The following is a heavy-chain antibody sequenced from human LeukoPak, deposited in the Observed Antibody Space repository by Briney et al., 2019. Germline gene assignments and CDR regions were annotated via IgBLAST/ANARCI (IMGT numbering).Heavy chain of an antibody. J-gene: IGHJ4*02. V-gene: IGHV5-51*01. CDR2: IYPGDSDT. CDR1: GYSFTTYW. Sequence: GESLKISCEASGYSFTTYWIGWVRQMPGKGLEWVGIIYPGDSDTRYSPSFHGQVTISADKSISTSFLQCSSLKASDTAMSYCSRQHGSGSYYSRAIDYWGQGTLVTVSS. CDR3: SRQHGSGSYYSRAIDY. D-gene: IGHD3-10*01.